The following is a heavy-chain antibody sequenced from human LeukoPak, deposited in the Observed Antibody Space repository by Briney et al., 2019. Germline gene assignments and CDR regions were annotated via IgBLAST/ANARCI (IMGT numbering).Heavy chain of an antibody. D-gene: IGHD6-19*01. J-gene: IGHJ4*02. CDR1: GFTFSSYS. V-gene: IGHV3-21*01. Sequence: GGSLRLSCAASGFTFSSYSMNWVRQAPGKGLEGVSSISSSSSYIYYADSVKGRFTISRDNAKNSLYLQMNSLRAEDTAVYYCASIAVAGGIDYWGQGTLVTVSS. CDR3: ASIAVAGGIDY. CDR2: ISSSSSYI.